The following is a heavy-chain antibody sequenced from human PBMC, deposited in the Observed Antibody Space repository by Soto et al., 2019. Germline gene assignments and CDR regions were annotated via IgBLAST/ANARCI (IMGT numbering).Heavy chain of an antibody. CDR2: IYNSGST. Sequence: SETLSLTCAVYGGSFSGYYWSWIRQPPGKGLEWIGFIYNSGSTYYNSSLKSRVTISVDRSKNHFFLNLTSVTAADTAVYYCATYRKFFQIWGQGTKVTVSS. CDR1: GGSFSGYY. J-gene: IGHJ3*02. CDR3: ATYRKFFQI. V-gene: IGHV4-34*11.